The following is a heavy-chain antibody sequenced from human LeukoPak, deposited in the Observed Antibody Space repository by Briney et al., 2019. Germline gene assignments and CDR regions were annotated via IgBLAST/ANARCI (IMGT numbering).Heavy chain of an antibody. CDR2: INHSGST. J-gene: IGHJ4*02. CDR1: GGSFSGYY. CDR3: ARGGVYSSSWYPE. D-gene: IGHD6-13*01. V-gene: IGHV4-34*01. Sequence: PSETLSLTCAVYGGSFSGYYWSWIRQPPGKGLEWIGEINHSGSTNYNPPLKSRVTISVDTSKNQFSLKLSSVTAADTAVYYCARGGVYSSSWYPEWGQGTLVTVSS.